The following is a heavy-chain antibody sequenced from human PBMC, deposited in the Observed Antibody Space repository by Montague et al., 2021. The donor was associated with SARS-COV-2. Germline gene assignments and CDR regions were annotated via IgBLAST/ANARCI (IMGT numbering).Heavy chain of an antibody. CDR3: ARSPRHYDFWSGYLPGHFDY. Sequence: SETQSLTCTVSGGSISSSSYYWGWIRQPPGKGLEWIGSIYYSGSTYYNPSLKSRVTISVDTSKNQFSLKLSSVTAADTAVYYCARSPRHYDFWSGYLPGHFDYWGQGTLVTVSS. J-gene: IGHJ4*02. CDR1: GGSISSSSYY. D-gene: IGHD3-3*01. CDR2: IYYSGST. V-gene: IGHV4-39*01.